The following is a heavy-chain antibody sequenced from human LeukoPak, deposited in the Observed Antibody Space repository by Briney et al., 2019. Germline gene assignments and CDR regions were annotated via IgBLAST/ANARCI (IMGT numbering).Heavy chain of an antibody. CDR1: GGSISSGSYY. CDR2: IYTSGST. D-gene: IGHD1-7*01. Sequence: SETLSLTCTVSGGSISSGSYYWSWIRQPAGKGLEWIGRIYTSGSTNYNPSLKSRVTISVDTSKNQFSLKLSSVTAADTAVYYCARGSSTRYNWNYGAFDIWGQGTMATVSS. V-gene: IGHV4-61*02. J-gene: IGHJ3*02. CDR3: ARGSSTRYNWNYGAFDI.